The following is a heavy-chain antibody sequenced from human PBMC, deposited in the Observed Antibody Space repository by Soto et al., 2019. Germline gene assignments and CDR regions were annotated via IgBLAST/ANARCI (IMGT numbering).Heavy chain of an antibody. V-gene: IGHV1-69*01. CDR3: ARDILGYCSSTSCSENFDY. CDR2: IIPIFGTA. D-gene: IGHD2-2*03. J-gene: IGHJ4*02. CDR1: GGTFSSYA. Sequence: QVQLVQSGAEVQKPGSSVKVSCKASGGTFSSYAISWVRQAPGQGFEWMGGIIPIFGTANYAQKFQGRVTITADESTSTAYMELSSLRSEDTAVYYCARDILGYCSSTSCSENFDYWGQGTLVTVSS.